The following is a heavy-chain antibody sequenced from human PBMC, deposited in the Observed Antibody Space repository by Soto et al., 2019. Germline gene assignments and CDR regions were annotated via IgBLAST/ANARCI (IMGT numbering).Heavy chain of an antibody. V-gene: IGHV3-48*01. D-gene: IGHD5-12*01. CDR1: GFTFSSYS. CDR3: AREVATISVALPFDY. Sequence: GGSLRLSCAASGFTFSSYSMNWVRQAPGKGLEWVSSISSSSSTIYYADSVKGRFTISRDNAKNSLYLQMNSLRAEDTAVYYCAREVATISVALPFDYWGQGTLVTVSS. J-gene: IGHJ4*02. CDR2: ISSSSSTI.